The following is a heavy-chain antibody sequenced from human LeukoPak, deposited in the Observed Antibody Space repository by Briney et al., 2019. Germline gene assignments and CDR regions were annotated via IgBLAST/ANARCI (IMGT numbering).Heavy chain of an antibody. Sequence: ALVKVSCKASGYTFIGYYLHWVRQAPGQGLEWMGWINPTSGGTNYAQKSQDRVTTTRDTSINTAYMELSRLTSDDTAVYYCARLVGLSTTASYWGQGTLVIVSS. CDR1: GYTFIGYY. V-gene: IGHV1-2*02. D-gene: IGHD5/OR15-5a*01. CDR2: INPTSGGT. CDR3: ARLVGLSTTASY. J-gene: IGHJ4*02.